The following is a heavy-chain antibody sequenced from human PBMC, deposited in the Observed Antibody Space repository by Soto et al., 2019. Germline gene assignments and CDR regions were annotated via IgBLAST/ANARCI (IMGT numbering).Heavy chain of an antibody. J-gene: IGHJ3*02. CDR2: IWYDGSNK. CDR3: ARVSGYDYTKTDAFDI. Sequence: GGSLRPSCAASGFTFSSYGMHWVRQAPGKGLEWVAVIWYDGSNKYYADSVKGRFTISRDNSKNTLYLQMNSLRAEDTAVYYCARVSGYDYTKTDAFDIWGQGTMVTVSS. D-gene: IGHD5-12*01. CDR1: GFTFSSYG. V-gene: IGHV3-33*01.